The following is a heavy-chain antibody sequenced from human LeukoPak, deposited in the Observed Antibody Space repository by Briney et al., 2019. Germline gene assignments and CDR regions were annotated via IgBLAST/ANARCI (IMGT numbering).Heavy chain of an antibody. D-gene: IGHD2-15*01. V-gene: IGHV4-34*01. CDR1: GGSFSGYY. Sequence: SETLSLTCAVYGGSFSGYYLTWIRQTPGKGLEWLGSIYYSGSTYYNPSLKSRITISVDTSKNQFSLRLSSVTAADTAVYYCARFVVAATHITMDVWGKGTTVTVSS. CDR3: ARFVVAATHITMDV. J-gene: IGHJ6*03. CDR2: IYYSGST.